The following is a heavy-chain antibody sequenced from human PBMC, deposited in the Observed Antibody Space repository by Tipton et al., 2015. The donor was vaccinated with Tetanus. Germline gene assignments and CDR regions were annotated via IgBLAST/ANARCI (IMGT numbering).Heavy chain of an antibody. CDR3: ARTSGYPYSSY. V-gene: IGHV4-59*01. Sequence: TLSLTCTVSGGSISTYHSNWIRQFPGKGLEWIGYIDYFGTTKYNPSLKSRVAMSVDTSKNQLSLKLSSVTSADTAVYYCARTSGYPYSSYWGQGTLVTVSS. CDR2: IDYFGTT. J-gene: IGHJ1*01. D-gene: IGHD3-3*01. CDR1: GGSISTYH.